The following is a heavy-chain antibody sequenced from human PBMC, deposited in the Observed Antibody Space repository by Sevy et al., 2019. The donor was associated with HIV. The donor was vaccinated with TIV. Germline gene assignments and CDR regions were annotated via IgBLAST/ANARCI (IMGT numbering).Heavy chain of an antibody. D-gene: IGHD1-26*01. CDR2: IYYNGHI. CDR3: AGENAWGRGYS. J-gene: IGHJ4*02. Sequence: SETLSLTCTVSGGSITSLYWNWIRQPPGKGLEWIANIYYNGHINYNPSLKSRVTLSLDTSKNQFSLRLSSVTAADTARYYCAGENAWGRGYSWGQGTLVTVS. V-gene: IGHV4-59*08. CDR1: GGSITSLY.